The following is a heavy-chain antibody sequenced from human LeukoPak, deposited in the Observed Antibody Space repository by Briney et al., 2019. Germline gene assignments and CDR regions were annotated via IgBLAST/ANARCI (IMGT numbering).Heavy chain of an antibody. Sequence: SETLSLTCTVSGGSISSYYWSWIRQPPGKGLEWIGYIYYSGSTNYNPSLKSRVTISVDTSKNQFSLKLSSVTAADTAVYYCARTNKYYYGSGSHNWFDPWGQGTLVTVSS. V-gene: IGHV4-59*01. CDR3: ARTNKYYYGSGSHNWFDP. D-gene: IGHD3-10*01. J-gene: IGHJ5*02. CDR1: GGSISSYY. CDR2: IYYSGST.